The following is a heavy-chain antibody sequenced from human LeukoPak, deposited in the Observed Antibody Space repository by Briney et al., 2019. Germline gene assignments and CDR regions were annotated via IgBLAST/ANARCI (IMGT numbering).Heavy chain of an antibody. CDR3: VTQASGSVTYAGYFDN. CDR2: ISLGDSES. D-gene: IGHD3-10*01. Sequence: GESLKICCKDSGYRFSTSRSGGGREMAGKGGWWIAIISLGDSESRYSPAFLGQVTISADKSITTAYLQWGSLKASDSAMYYCVTQASGSVTYAGYFDNCGQGTLVTVSS. CDR1: GYRFSTSR. J-gene: IGHJ4*02. V-gene: IGHV5-51*01.